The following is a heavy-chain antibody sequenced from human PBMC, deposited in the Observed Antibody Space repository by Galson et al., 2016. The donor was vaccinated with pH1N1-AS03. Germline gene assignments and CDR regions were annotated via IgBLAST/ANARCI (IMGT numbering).Heavy chain of an antibody. CDR3: ARAHYNADYVPDF. CDR2: ISAYSGDT. CDR1: GYSFSTYS. D-gene: IGHD4-17*01. V-gene: IGHV1-18*04. J-gene: IGHJ4*02. Sequence: SVKVSCKASGYSFSTYSLNWVRQAPGQGLEWLGWISAYSGDTHYARKFQGRVTLTTDTSTSTAYMELRSLTSDDTAVYYCARAHYNADYVPDFWGQGTLVTVSS.